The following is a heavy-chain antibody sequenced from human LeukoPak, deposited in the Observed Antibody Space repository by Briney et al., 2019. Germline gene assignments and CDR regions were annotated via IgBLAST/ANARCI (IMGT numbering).Heavy chain of an antibody. Sequence: SETLSLTCTVSGGSISSYYWGWIRQPPGKGLEWIGYIYYSGSTNYNPSLKSRVTISVDTSKNQFSLKLSSVTAADTAVYYCARGELSPPYYYFMDVWGKGTTVTVSS. CDR3: ARGELSPPYYYFMDV. D-gene: IGHD3-16*02. CDR1: GGSISSYY. J-gene: IGHJ6*03. CDR2: IYYSGST. V-gene: IGHV4-59*01.